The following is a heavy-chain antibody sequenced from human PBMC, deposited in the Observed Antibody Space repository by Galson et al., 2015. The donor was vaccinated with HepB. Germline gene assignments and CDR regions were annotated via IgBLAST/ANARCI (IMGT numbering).Heavy chain of an antibody. CDR2: ISAYNGNT. CDR3: ARVSSRPYDRPSI. CDR1: GYTFTNYG. V-gene: IGHV1-18*01. D-gene: IGHD3-22*01. J-gene: IGHJ4*02. Sequence: SVKVSCKASGYTFTNYGISWVRQAPGQGLEWMGFISAYNGNTNYAQKLQGRVSMTTDTSTSTVYMELRSLRSDDTAVYYCARVSSRPYDRPSIWGQGTLVTVSS.